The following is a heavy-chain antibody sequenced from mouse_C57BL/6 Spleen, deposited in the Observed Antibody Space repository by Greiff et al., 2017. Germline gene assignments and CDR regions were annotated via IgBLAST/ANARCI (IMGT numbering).Heavy chain of an antibody. V-gene: IGHV1-19*01. Sequence: EVQLQQSGPVLVKPGASVKMSCKASGYTFTDYYMNWVKQSHGKSLEWIGVINPYNGGTSYNQKFKGKATLTVDKSSSTAYMELNSLTSEDSAVYYCARGAQQLSLYYFDYWGQGTTLTVSS. CDR2: INPYNGGT. D-gene: IGHD3-2*02. J-gene: IGHJ2*01. CDR1: GYTFTDYY. CDR3: ARGAQQLSLYYFDY.